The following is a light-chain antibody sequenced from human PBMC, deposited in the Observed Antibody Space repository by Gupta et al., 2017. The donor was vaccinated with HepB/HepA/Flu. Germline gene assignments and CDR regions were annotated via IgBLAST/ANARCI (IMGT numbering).Light chain of an antibody. CDR1: QSIANS. CDR3: QQRAKWLS. V-gene: IGKV3-11*01. Sequence: EIVLTQSPATLSLSPGERATLSCRASQSIANSLDWYQQKPGQAPRLLVFDASNRATGIPARFSGSGCGTDFTLTISSLEPDDFAVYYCQQRAKWLSFGGGTKLEIK. J-gene: IGKJ4*01. CDR2: DAS.